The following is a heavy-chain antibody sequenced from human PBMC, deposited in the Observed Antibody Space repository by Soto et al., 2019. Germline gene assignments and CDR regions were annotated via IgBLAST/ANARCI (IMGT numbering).Heavy chain of an antibody. V-gene: IGHV4-4*02. Sequence: QVQLQESGPGLVKPSGTLSLTCAASSGSIFTTNWWSWVRQSPGRGLQWIGDIYHSGSPKYNPSLKRRVSISIDKSTVCFFLTLPSVTAAETAVYYCASKPDVATAKVGGGYVFDVWGQGTMVTVSS. CDR1: SGSIFTTNW. CDR2: IYHSGSP. CDR3: ASKPDVATAKVGGGYVFDV. J-gene: IGHJ3*01. D-gene: IGHD3-16*01.